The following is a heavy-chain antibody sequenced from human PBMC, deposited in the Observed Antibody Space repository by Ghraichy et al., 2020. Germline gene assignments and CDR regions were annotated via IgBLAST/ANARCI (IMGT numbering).Heavy chain of an antibody. J-gene: IGHJ6*02. CDR3: ARDKVAGPWKTPYLYYGMDV. D-gene: IGHD6-13*01. CDR2: IYESGVT. Sequence: SETLSLTCTVSGYSNTSAYYWAWLRQPPGKGLEWIGTIYESGVTYYNPSLKSRVTISVETPKNQFSLKLSSVTAADTAVYYCARDKVAGPWKTPYLYYGMDVWGQGTTITVSS. V-gene: IGHV4-38-2*02. CDR1: GYSNTSAYY.